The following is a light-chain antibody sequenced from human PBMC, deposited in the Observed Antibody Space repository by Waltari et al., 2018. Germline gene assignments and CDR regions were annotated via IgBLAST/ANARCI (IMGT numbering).Light chain of an antibody. CDR3: AAWDDSLKGFV. CDR2: SND. V-gene: IGLV1-44*01. J-gene: IGLJ1*01. CDR1: SSTLGSSN. Sequence: QSVLTQPPSASGTPGQRVTISCSGSSSTLGSSNVNWYQQLPGTAPKLLIYSNDQRPSGVPDRFSGSKSGTSASLAISGLQSEDEADYYCAAWDDSLKGFVFGTGTKVTVL.